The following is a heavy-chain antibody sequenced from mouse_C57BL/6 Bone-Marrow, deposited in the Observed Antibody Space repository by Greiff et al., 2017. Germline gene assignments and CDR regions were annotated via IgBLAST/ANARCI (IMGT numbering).Heavy chain of an antibody. CDR2: ISDGGSYT. V-gene: IGHV5-4*01. Sequence: EVHLVESGGGLVKPGGSLKLSCAASGFTFSSYAMSWVRQTPEKRLEWVATISDGGSYTYYPDNVKGRFTISRDNAKNNLYLQMSHLKSEDTAMYYCATGTSRAYWGQGTLVTVSA. D-gene: IGHD4-1*01. CDR3: ATGTSRAY. CDR1: GFTFSSYA. J-gene: IGHJ3*01.